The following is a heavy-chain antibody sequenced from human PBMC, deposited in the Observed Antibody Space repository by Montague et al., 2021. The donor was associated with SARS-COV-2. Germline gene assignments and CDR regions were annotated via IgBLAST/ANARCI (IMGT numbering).Heavy chain of an antibody. D-gene: IGHD3-10*01. CDR3: ARLGDGVVPSPILGVGPYYSYYYMDV. CDR1: GGSFSTYS. J-gene: IGHJ6*03. V-gene: IGHV4-34*01. CDR2: IHHGGST. Sequence: SETLSLTCAVHGGSFSTYSWNWIRQPPAKGLEWIGEIHHGGSTNYNPSLKRRVTISADTSKNQFSLKLTSVAAADTAVYYCARLGDGVVPSPILGVGPYYSYYYMDVWGKGTTVTVSS.